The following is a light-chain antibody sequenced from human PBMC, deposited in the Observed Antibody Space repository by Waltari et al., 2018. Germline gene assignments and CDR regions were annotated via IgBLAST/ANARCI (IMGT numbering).Light chain of an antibody. V-gene: IGKV1-39*01. CDR1: LSITTY. CDR3: QQGTNTHPT. CDR2: GAF. Sequence: EIQMTQSPPSLSASVGGRVTITSRASLSITTYANWYQQKSGKAPHVLFHGAFSLQSGAPTWCSGRASGTDFPLTISRLQLDDFATYCWQQGTNTHPTCGQATQVEVK. J-gene: IGKJ1*01.